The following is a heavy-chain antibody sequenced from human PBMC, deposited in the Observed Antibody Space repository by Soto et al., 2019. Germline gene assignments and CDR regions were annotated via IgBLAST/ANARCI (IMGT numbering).Heavy chain of an antibody. CDR3: ARGGLLPDY. J-gene: IGHJ4*02. CDR1: GGSISSGGYS. CDR2: ISHVGST. D-gene: IGHD6-19*01. Sequence: QLQLQESGSGLVKPSQTLSLTCAVSGGSISSGGYSWSLIRQPPGKGLEWIGYISHVGSTYYNPSLKSRVTISVDRSKNQFSLKLSSVTAADTAVYYCARGGLLPDYWGQGTLVTVSS. V-gene: IGHV4-30-2*01.